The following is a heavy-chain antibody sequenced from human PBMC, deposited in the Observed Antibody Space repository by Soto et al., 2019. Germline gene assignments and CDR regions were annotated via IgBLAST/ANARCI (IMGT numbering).Heavy chain of an antibody. V-gene: IGHV4-30-4*01. CDR2: IYYSGST. CDR1: GGSISSGDYY. CDR3: ARGPIVVVTHYYGMDV. D-gene: IGHD2-21*02. J-gene: IGHJ6*02. Sequence: SETLSLTCTVSGGSISSGDYYWSWIRQPPGKGLEWIGYIYYSGSTYYNPSLKSRVTISVDTSKNQFSLKLSSVTAADTAVYYCARGPIVVVTHYYGMDVWGQGTTVTVSS.